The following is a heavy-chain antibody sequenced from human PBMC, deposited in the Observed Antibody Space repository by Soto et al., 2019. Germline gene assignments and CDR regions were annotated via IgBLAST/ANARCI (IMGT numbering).Heavy chain of an antibody. CDR1: DSTFRSYS. CDR3: ARGGSGYTKGDTFDI. D-gene: IGHD2-2*02. Sequence: EVQLVESGGGLVKPGGSLRLSCVASDSTFRSYSMNWVRQAPGRGLEWVSIISSGSSVIFYADSMKGRFTISRDNAKNSLYLQMNSLRGEDTAVYYCARGGSGYTKGDTFDIWGQGTMVTVSS. CDR2: ISSGSSVI. V-gene: IGHV3-21*01. J-gene: IGHJ3*02.